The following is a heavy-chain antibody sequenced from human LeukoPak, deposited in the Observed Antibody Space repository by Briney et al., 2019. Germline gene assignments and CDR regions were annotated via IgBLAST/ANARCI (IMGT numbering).Heavy chain of an antibody. Sequence: GGSLRLSCAASGFTVSSNYMSWVRQAPGKGLEWVPVIYSGGSTYYADSVKGRFAISRDNSKSTLYIQMNSLRAEDTAVYYCARAKPKNMVRGLIMRRESRYYFDYWGQGTLVTVSS. CDR2: IYSGGST. V-gene: IGHV3-53*01. CDR1: GFTVSSNY. CDR3: ARAKPKNMVRGLIMRRESRYYFDY. J-gene: IGHJ4*02. D-gene: IGHD3-10*01.